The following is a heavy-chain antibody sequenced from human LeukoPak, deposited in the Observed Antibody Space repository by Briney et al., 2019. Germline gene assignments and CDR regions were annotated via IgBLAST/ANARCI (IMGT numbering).Heavy chain of an antibody. CDR1: GFTFSSYS. CDR2: ISSSSSTI. D-gene: IGHD5-18*01. V-gene: IGHV3-48*04. Sequence: PGGSLRLSCAASGFTFSSYSMNWVRQAPGKGLEWVSYISSSSSTIYYADSVKGRFTLSRDNARNSLFLQMNSLRADDTAVYYCARDQLCDYWGQGTLVTVSS. J-gene: IGHJ4*02. CDR3: ARDQLCDY.